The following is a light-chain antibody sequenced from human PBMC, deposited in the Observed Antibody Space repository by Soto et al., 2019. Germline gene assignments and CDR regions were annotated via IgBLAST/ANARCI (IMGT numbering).Light chain of an antibody. CDR1: QSVSSN. Sequence: EIVMTQSPATLSVSPGERATLSCRASQSVSSNLAWYQQKPGQAPRLLIYGASTRATGIPARFSGSGSGTEFTLTISSLPSEDFAVYYCQQYNNWPYTFGQGTKLVIK. V-gene: IGKV3-15*01. J-gene: IGKJ2*01. CDR3: QQYNNWPYT. CDR2: GAS.